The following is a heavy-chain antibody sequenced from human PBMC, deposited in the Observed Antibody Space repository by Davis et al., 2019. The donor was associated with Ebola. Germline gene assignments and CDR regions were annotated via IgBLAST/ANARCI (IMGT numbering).Heavy chain of an antibody. Sequence: GGSLRLSCVASGFSVSTNFMSWVRQAPGQGLEWVSVLYSGGSIYTADSVRGRFTISRDISRNTLHLQMDTLGVEDTAVYYCARELLQSSNDNAFDIWGQGTLVTVSS. J-gene: IGHJ3*02. CDR2: LYSGGSI. D-gene: IGHD3-22*01. CDR1: GFSVSTNF. CDR3: ARELLQSSNDNAFDI. V-gene: IGHV3-53*01.